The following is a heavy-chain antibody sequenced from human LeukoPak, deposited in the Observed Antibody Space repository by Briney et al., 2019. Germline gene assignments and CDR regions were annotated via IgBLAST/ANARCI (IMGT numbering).Heavy chain of an antibody. CDR3: ARGARIAAAGRASGMDV. Sequence: GASVKVSCEASGYTFTSYGISWVRQAPGQGLEWMGWISAYNGNTNYAQKLQGRVTMTTDTSTSTAYMELRSLRSDDTAVYYCARGARIAAAGRASGMDVWGKGTTVTVSS. CDR2: ISAYNGNT. CDR1: GYTFTSYG. J-gene: IGHJ6*04. D-gene: IGHD6-13*01. V-gene: IGHV1-18*04.